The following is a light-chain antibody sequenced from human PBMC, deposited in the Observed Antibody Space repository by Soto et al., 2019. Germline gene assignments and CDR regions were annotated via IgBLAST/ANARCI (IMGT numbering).Light chain of an antibody. Sequence: IVFIQSPPRLSLSPGEIAALSCGAIQSVGSYLAWYQHKPGQAPRLLTSDASNRATGIPARFSGSGSGTEFTLTISSLQSEDCAVYYCQQYDDWPPMYTVGQGTKVDIK. CDR3: QQYDDWPPMYT. CDR2: DAS. CDR1: QSVGSY. V-gene: IGKV3-11*01. J-gene: IGKJ2*01.